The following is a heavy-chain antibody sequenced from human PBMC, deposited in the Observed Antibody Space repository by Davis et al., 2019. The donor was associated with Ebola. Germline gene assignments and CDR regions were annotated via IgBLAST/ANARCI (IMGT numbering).Heavy chain of an antibody. CDR3: ARDKRISPSRYYYGMDV. CDR1: GYTFTSYA. Sequence: AASVKVSCKASGYTFTSYAMHWVRQAPGQRLEWMGWINAGNGNTKYSQKLQGRVTMTTDTSTSTAYMELRSLRSDDTAVYYCARDKRISPSRYYYGMDVWGQGTTVTVSS. D-gene: IGHD2/OR15-2a*01. CDR2: INAGNGNT. J-gene: IGHJ6*02. V-gene: IGHV1-3*01.